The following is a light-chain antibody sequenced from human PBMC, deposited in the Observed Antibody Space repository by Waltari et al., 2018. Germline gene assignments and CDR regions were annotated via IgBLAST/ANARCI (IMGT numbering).Light chain of an antibody. V-gene: IGKV4-1*01. CDR3: QQYYTTPYT. Sequence: DIVMTQSPDSLAVSLGEGATINCKSSQSVLYSSNNENYLAWYQQKPGQPPKLLIYWASTRESGVPDRFSGSGSGTDFTLTISSLQAEDVAVYYCQQYYTTPYTFGQGTKLEIK. CDR1: QSVLYSSNNENY. J-gene: IGKJ2*01. CDR2: WAS.